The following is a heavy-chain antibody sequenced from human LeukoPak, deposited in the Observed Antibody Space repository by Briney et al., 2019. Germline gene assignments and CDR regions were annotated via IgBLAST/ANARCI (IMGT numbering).Heavy chain of an antibody. V-gene: IGHV3-23*01. Sequence: GGSLTLSCTASGFAFTINTMNWVRQAPGKGLEWVSGISGRGNTTIYAASVKGRFTISRNNSKHTVYKQMNSQTAGAAAIYYWWKDLYDWNCFDSWGQGTLVTVSS. CDR1: GFAFTINT. J-gene: IGHJ4*02. CDR3: WKDLYDWNCFDS. D-gene: IGHD1-20*01. CDR2: ISGRGNTT.